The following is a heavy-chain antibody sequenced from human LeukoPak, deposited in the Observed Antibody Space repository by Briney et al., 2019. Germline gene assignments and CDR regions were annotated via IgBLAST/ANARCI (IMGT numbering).Heavy chain of an antibody. Sequence: SETLSLTCTVSGGSISSSSYYWGWIRQPPGKGLEWIGSIYYSGSTYYNPSLKSRVTISVDTSKNQFSLKLSSVTAADTAVYYCAREGESYYDSSGYYYWGQGTLVTVSS. J-gene: IGHJ4*02. CDR1: GGSISSSSYY. CDR3: AREGESYYDSSGYYY. V-gene: IGHV4-39*07. CDR2: IYYSGST. D-gene: IGHD3-22*01.